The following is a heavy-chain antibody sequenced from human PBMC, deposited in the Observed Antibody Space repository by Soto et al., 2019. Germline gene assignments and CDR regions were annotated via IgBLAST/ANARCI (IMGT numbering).Heavy chain of an antibody. J-gene: IGHJ5*02. Sequence: GGSLRLFCAASGFTFSNYAFHWVRQAPGKGLEWVAILSDDGSNKDYAGSVKGRFAISRDNSKNTLYLQMNSLRVEDTAVYYCARHLSHLKYGWFDPWGQGTLVTVSS. CDR2: LSDDGSNK. CDR1: GFTFSNYA. CDR3: ARHLSHLKYGWFDP. V-gene: IGHV3-30*09. D-gene: IGHD3-3*02.